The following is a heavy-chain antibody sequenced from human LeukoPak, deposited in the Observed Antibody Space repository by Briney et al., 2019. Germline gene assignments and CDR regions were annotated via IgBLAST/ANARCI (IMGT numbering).Heavy chain of an antibody. CDR1: GGSISSYY. CDR3: ARFGSSGVADY. D-gene: IGHD3-22*01. V-gene: IGHV4-59*08. J-gene: IGHJ4*02. CDR2: IYYSGST. Sequence: SETLSLTCTVSGGSISSYYWSWIRQPPGKGLEWIGYIYYSGSTNYNPSLKSRVTISVDTSKNQFSLKLSSVTAADTAVYYCARFGSSGVADYWGQGTLVTVSS.